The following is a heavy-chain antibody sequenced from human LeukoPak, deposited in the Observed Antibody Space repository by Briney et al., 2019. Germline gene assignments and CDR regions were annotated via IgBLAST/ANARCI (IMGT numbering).Heavy chain of an antibody. V-gene: IGHV1-2*02. CDR2: INPNSGGT. CDR1: GYTFTGYF. J-gene: IGHJ4*02. CDR3: ARGSGTDPGTDY. D-gene: IGHD1-1*01. Sequence: ASVKVSCKASGYTFTGYFMHWVRQAPGQGLEWMGWINPNSGGTNYAQKFQGRVTMTRDTSISTAYMELSRLRSDDTAVYYCARGSGTDPGTDYWGQGTLVTVSS.